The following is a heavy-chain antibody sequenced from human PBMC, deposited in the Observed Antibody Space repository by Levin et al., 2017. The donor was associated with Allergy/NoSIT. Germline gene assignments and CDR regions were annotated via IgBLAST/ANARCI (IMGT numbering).Heavy chain of an antibody. J-gene: IGHJ4*02. Sequence: ASVKVSCKASGYTFTIYYMHWVRQAPGQGLEWMGIINPSGGSTSYAQKFQGRVTMTRDTSTSTVYMELSSLRPEDTAVYYCARGNTVVGATTDLDYWGQGTLVTV. CDR3: ARGNTVVGATTDLDY. V-gene: IGHV1-46*01. CDR1: GYTFTIYY. D-gene: IGHD1-26*01. CDR2: INPSGGST.